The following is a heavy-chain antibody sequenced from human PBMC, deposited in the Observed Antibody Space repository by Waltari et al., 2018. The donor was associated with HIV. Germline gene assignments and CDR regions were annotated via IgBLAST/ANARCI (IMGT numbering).Heavy chain of an antibody. J-gene: IGHJ4*02. D-gene: IGHD4-17*01. Sequence: LVESGGGVTKRGGCLGLFCTGGGVNVVDHWLRWVRHAPGEGPVGVGGVTSVNDGRKTDYSAHVKGIFCISRDDTKNTIFLHMNSLKTEDTGTYYCTSCSWAGLIHYGELFQYRYWGRGTQVTVSS. CDR2: VTSVNDGRKT. V-gene: IGHV3-15*01. CDR3: TSCSWAGLIHYGELFQYRY. CDR1: GVNVVDHW.